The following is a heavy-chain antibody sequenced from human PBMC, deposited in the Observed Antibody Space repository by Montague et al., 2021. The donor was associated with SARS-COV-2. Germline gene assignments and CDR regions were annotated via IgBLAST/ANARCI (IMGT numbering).Heavy chain of an antibody. CDR3: ARGHLSVSMIVVVFTSASYYFDY. V-gene: IGHV4-34*01. CDR1: GGSFGDDH. CDR2: IKHSGST. D-gene: IGHD3-22*01. J-gene: IGHJ4*02. Sequence: SETLSLTCGVYGGSFGDDHWSWIRQPPGKGLEWIGDIKHSGSTNYNPSLKSRVTTSVDTSRNQFSLKLTSVTAADTAVYFCARGHLSVSMIVVVFTSASYYFDYWGQGALVTVSS.